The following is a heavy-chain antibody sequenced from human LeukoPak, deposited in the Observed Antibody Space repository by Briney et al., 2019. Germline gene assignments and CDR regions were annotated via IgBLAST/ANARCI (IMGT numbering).Heavy chain of an antibody. J-gene: IGHJ4*02. V-gene: IGHV3-30*04. CDR3: ARDRDWLRDFDY. D-gene: IGHD5-12*01. Sequence: GGSLRLSCAASGFSFKDYAMHWVRQSPGKGLEWVAVTSCDESTKYYVDSVRGRFTISRDNSKNTLFLQMNSLRDEDTAFYYCARDRDWLRDFDYWGQGTLVTVSS. CDR2: TSCDESTK. CDR1: GFSFKDYA.